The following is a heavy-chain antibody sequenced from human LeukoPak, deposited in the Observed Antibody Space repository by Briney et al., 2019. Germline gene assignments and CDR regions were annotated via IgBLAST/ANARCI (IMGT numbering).Heavy chain of an antibody. V-gene: IGHV4-59*01. J-gene: IGHJ4*02. CDR1: GGSISSYY. Sequence: PSETLSLTCTVSGGSISSYYWSWIRQPPGKGLEWIGYIYYSGSTNYNPSLKSRVTISVDTSKNQFSLKLSSVTAADTAVYYCARAGEQQLEFYYWGQGTLVTASS. CDR3: ARAGEQQLEFYY. CDR2: IYYSGST. D-gene: IGHD6-13*01.